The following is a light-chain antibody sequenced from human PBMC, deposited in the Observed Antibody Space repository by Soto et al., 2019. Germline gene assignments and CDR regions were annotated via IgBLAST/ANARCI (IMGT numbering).Light chain of an antibody. CDR2: EVT. J-gene: IGLJ1*01. CDR3: SSYTSSSSLV. Sequence: QSALTQPASVSASPGQSITISCTGTSSDVGGYNYVSWYQQYPGKVPKLIIFEVTHRPSGVSSRFSGSKSGDTASLTISGLQPEDEADYYCSSYTSSSSLVFGTGTK. V-gene: IGLV2-14*01. CDR1: SSDVGGYNY.